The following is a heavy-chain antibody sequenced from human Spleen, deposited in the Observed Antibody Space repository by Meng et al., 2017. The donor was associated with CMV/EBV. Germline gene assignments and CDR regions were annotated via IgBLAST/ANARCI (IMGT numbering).Heavy chain of an antibody. V-gene: IGHV3-7*03. J-gene: IGHJ4*02. CDR3: VRDSSGYDNFDY. CDR2: IKVDGSEK. CDR1: GFTFSNYA. Sequence: GESLKISCVASGFTFSNYAMNWVRQAPGKGLEWVASIKVDGSEKYYVDSVKGRFTISRDNTKKSLFLQMNSLRAGDTAIYYCVRDSSGYDNFDYWGQGTLVTVSS. D-gene: IGHD5-12*01.